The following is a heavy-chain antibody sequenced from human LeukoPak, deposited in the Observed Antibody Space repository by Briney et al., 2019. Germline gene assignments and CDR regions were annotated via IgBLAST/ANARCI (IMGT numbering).Heavy chain of an antibody. CDR1: GFTFSTYR. CDR2: IISGSNTI. D-gene: IGHD1-26*01. CDR3: ARGSYYAPYYFDY. Sequence: GGSLRLSCAASGFTFSTYRMNWVRQAPGKGLEWLSYIISGSNTIFYADSVKGRFTISRDNAKNSLSLQVNSLRDEDTAVYYCARGSYYAPYYFDYWGQGTLVTVSS. V-gene: IGHV3-48*02. J-gene: IGHJ4*02.